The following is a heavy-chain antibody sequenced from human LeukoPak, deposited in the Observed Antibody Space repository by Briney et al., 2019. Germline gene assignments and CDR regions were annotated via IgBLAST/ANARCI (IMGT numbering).Heavy chain of an antibody. CDR2: IGSSGGST. Sequence: GGSLRLSCAASGFIFSSYAMSWVRQAPGKGLEWVSTIGSSGGSTYYADPVKGRFTISRANSKNTLYLQMNTLRAEDTAVYYCAKGYCSSTSCPLGYWGQGTLVTVSS. CDR3: AKGYCSSTSCPLGY. D-gene: IGHD2-2*01. V-gene: IGHV3-23*01. J-gene: IGHJ4*02. CDR1: GFIFSSYA.